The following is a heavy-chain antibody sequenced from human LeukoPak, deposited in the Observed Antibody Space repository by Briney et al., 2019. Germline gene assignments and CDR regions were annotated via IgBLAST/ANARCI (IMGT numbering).Heavy chain of an antibody. J-gene: IGHJ4*02. CDR1: GFTFSTYA. CDR2: ISGSGGST. Sequence: GGSLRLSCAASGFTFSTYAVNWVRQAPGKGLGWVSTISGSGGSTYYADSVKGRFTISRDNSENTLYLQMSSLRAEDTAVYYCAKDRGRYYDSSGYYWGYYFDSWGQGILVTVST. V-gene: IGHV3-23*01. CDR3: AKDRGRYYDSSGYYWGYYFDS. D-gene: IGHD3-22*01.